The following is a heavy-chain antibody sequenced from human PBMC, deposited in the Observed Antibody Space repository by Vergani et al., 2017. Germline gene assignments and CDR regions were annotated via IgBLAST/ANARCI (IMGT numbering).Heavy chain of an antibody. CDR3: AKRAGLSHYYYYMDV. CDR1: GYSFTSYW. D-gene: IGHD5/OR15-5a*01. J-gene: IGHJ6*03. CDR2: IYPGDSDT. Sequence: EVQLVQSGAEVKKPGESLKISCKGSGYSFTSYWIGWVRQMPGKGLEWMGIIYPGDSDTRYSPYFQGQVTISANKSISTAYLQWSSLKASDTAMYYCAKRAGLSHYYYYMDVWGKGTTVTVSS. V-gene: IGHV5-51*03.